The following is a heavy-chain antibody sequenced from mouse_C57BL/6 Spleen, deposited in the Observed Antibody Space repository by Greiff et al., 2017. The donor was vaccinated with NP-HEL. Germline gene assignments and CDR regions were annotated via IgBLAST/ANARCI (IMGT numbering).Heavy chain of an antibody. D-gene: IGHD2-2*01. J-gene: IGHJ3*01. Sequence: QVQLKESGPELVKPGASVKISCKASGYAFSSSWMNWVKQRPGKGLEWIGRIYPGDGDTNYNGTFKGKATLTADKSSSTAYMQLSSLTSEDSAVYFCATTMVTTGFAYWGQGTLVTVAA. V-gene: IGHV1-82*01. CDR2: IYPGDGDT. CDR1: GYAFSSSW. CDR3: ATTMVTTGFAY.